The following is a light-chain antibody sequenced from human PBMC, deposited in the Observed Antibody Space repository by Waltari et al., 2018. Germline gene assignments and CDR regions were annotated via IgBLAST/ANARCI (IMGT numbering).Light chain of an antibody. CDR3: QQYRINPWT. J-gene: IGKJ1*01. CDR1: ENINSW. Sequence: DIQMTQSPSTLSAFVGDRVTITCRASENINSWLARYQEKPVKAPKLLIQKASNLESGVPSRFSGSGSGTEFTLTISSLQTDDFATYYCQQYRINPWTFGQGTKVEI. CDR2: KAS. V-gene: IGKV1-5*03.